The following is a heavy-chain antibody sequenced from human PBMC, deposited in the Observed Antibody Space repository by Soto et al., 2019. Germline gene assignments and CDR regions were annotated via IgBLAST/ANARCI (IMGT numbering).Heavy chain of an antibody. CDR3: ARDSDRGYGMDV. V-gene: IGHV4-31*03. J-gene: IGHJ6*02. CDR2: IYYSGST. Sequence: SETLSLTCTVSGGSISSGGYYWSWIRQHPGKGLEWIGYIYYSGSTYYNPSLKSRVTISVDTSKNQFSLKLRSVTAADTAVYYCARDSDRGYGMDVWGQGTTVTVSS. D-gene: IGHD3-10*01. CDR1: GGSISSGGYY.